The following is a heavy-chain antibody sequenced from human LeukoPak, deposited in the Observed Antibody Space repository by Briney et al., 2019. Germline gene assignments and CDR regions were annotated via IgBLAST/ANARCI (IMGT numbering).Heavy chain of an antibody. Sequence: GASVKVSCKASGYTFTGHSMYWVRQAPGQGLEWMGWINPNSGGTNYAQKFQGRVTMTRDTSISTAYMELSRLRSDDTAVYYCASLQGVAGAWGQGTLVTVSS. CDR2: INPNSGGT. V-gene: IGHV1-2*02. CDR1: GYTFTGHS. J-gene: IGHJ5*02. CDR3: ASLQGVAGA. D-gene: IGHD6-19*01.